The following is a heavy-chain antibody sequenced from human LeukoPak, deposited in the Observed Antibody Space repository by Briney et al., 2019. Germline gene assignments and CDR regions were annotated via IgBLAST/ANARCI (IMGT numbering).Heavy chain of an antibody. CDR3: ARDRHPSSGVRDFYGAFDI. D-gene: IGHD2/OR15-2a*01. CDR2: IIPIFGTA. Sequence: ASVKVSCKASGGTFSSYAISWVRQAPGQGLEWMGGIIPIFGTANYAQKFQGRVMITADESTSTAYMELSSLRSEDTAVYYCARDRHPSSGVRDFYGAFDIWGQGTMVTVSS. J-gene: IGHJ3*02. CDR1: GGTFSSYA. V-gene: IGHV1-69*13.